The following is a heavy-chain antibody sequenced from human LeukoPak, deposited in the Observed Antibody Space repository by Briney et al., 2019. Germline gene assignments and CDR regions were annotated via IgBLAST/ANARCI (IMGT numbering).Heavy chain of an antibody. D-gene: IGHD6-6*01. J-gene: IGHJ3*02. CDR2: ISVYNGNT. CDR3: ARDRWSSSSSEGTFDI. CDR1: GYTFSNYG. V-gene: IGHV1-18*01. Sequence: ASVKVSCKASGYTFSNYGISWVRQAPGQGLEWMGWISVYNGNTVYAQKFRGRVTMTTDTSTSTAYMELRSLRSDDTAVYCCARDRWSSSSSEGTFDIWGQGTMVIVSS.